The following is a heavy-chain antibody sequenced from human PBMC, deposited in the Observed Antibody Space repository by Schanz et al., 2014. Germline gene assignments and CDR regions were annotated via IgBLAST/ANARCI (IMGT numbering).Heavy chain of an antibody. D-gene: IGHD2-15*01. CDR3: ARVELSVYYYAMDG. CDR2: ISGSGGST. Sequence: VQLVESGGGVVQPGGSLRLSCAASGYTFSSNAMSWVRQAPGKGLEWVSTISGSGGSTYYADSVKGRFTISRDNSKNTLSLQRNSLRAEDAAVYYCARVELSVYYYAMDGGGRGPRVTASS. J-gene: IGHJ6*02. V-gene: IGHV3-23*04. CDR1: GYTFSSNA.